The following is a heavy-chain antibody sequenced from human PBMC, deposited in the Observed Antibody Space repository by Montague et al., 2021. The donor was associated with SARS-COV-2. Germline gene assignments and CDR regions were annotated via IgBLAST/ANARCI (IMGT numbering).Heavy chain of an antibody. D-gene: IGHD3-3*01. CDR1: GASVRTGRHY. CDR3: ARYSAAASTNSLLES. Sequence: SETLSLTCTVSGASVRTGRHYWNWIQQPPGKGLEWIGFIFHSSSSNYXPSLESRVVMTMDTSNILFSLTLTSVTAAATAVYYCARYSAAASTNSLLESWGQGALVIVS. CDR2: IFHSSSS. J-gene: IGHJ1*01. V-gene: IGHV4-61*01.